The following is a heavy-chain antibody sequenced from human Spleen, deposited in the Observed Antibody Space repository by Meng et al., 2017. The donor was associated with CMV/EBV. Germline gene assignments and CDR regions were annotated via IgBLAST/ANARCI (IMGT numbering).Heavy chain of an antibody. V-gene: IGHV4-34*01. J-gene: IGHJ4*02. CDR3: ASFPMVRGVEPGY. D-gene: IGHD3-10*01. Sequence: QGQLRQWGAGLLKPSETLSLTCAVYGGSFSGYYWSWIRQPPGKGLEWIGEINHSGSTNYNPSLKSRVTISVDTSKNQFSLKLSSVTAADTAVYYCASFPMVRGVEPGYWGQGTLVTVSS. CDR2: INHSGST. CDR1: GGSFSGYY.